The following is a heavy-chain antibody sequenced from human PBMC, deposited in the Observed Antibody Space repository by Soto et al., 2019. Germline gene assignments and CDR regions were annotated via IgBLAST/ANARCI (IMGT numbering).Heavy chain of an antibody. CDR1: GFTFSSYA. V-gene: IGHV3-23*01. Sequence: GGSLRLSCAASGFTFSSYAMSWVRQAPGKGLEWVSAISGSGGSTYYADSVKGRFTISRDNSKNTLYLQMNSLRAEDAAVYYCAKPGIAHYYGMDVWGQGTTVTVSS. D-gene: IGHD6-13*01. CDR2: ISGSGGST. J-gene: IGHJ6*02. CDR3: AKPGIAHYYGMDV.